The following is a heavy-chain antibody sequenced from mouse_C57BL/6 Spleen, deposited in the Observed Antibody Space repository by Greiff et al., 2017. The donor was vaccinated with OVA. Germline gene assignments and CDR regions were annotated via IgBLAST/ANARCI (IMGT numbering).Heavy chain of an antibody. CDR1: GFTFSSYA. V-gene: IGHV5-4*03. J-gene: IGHJ2*01. CDR3: ARASDSSGLYYFDY. Sequence: EVKLMESGGGLVKPGGSLKLSCAASGFTFSSYAMSWVRQTPEKRLEWVATISDGGSYTYYPDNVKGRFTISRDNAKNNLYLQMSHLKSEDTAMYYCARASDSSGLYYFDYWGQGTTLTVSS. D-gene: IGHD3-2*02. CDR2: ISDGGSYT.